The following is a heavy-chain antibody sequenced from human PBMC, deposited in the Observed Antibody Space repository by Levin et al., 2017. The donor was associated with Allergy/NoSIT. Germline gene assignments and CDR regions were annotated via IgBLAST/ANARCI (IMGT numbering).Heavy chain of an antibody. Sequence: SGGSLRLSCAASNFILSNYGMHWVRQAPGKGLEWVAVISSDGRNKFYAESVRGRFNISRDNSRKTLFLDMSSLRPDDTAVYFCAKETSVSSGFDIWGPGTRVTVSS. D-gene: IGHD5/OR15-5a*01. CDR2: ISSDGRNK. J-gene: IGHJ3*02. CDR3: AKETSVSSGFDI. CDR1: NFILSNYG. V-gene: IGHV3-30*18.